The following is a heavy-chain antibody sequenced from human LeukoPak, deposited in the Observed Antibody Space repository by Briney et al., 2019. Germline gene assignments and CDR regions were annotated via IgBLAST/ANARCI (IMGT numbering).Heavy chain of an antibody. V-gene: IGHV3-48*01. J-gene: IGHJ1*01. CDR3: ARPAEASCSGTSCYRYFHH. Sequence: GGSLRLSCAASGFTFSSYSMNWVRQAPGKGLEWVSYIRSGGSPIYYADSVKGRFTISRDNSNNALSLQMNSLSADDTAVYYCARPAEASCSGTSCYRYFHHWGQGTLVIVSS. CDR2: IRSGGSPI. CDR1: GFTFSSYS. D-gene: IGHD2-2*01.